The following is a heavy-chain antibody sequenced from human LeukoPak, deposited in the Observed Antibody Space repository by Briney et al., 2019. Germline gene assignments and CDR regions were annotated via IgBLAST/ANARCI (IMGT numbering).Heavy chain of an antibody. J-gene: IGHJ4*02. CDR2: IYYSGST. CDR3: ARDPIPGSFDY. D-gene: IGHD1-14*01. Sequence: PSETLSLTCTVSGGSVSSGSYYWSWIRQPPGKGLEWIGYIYYSGSTNYNPSLKSRVTISVDTSKNQSSLKLSSVTAADTAVYYCARDPIPGSFDYWGQGTLVTVSS. CDR1: GGSVSSGSYY. V-gene: IGHV4-61*01.